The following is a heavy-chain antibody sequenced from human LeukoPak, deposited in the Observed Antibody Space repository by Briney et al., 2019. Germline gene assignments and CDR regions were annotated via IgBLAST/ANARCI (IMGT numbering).Heavy chain of an antibody. CDR2: INPNSGDT. J-gene: IGHJ4*02. Sequence: ASVKVSCKASGYTFTGYYMHWVRPAPGQGLEWMGWINPNSGDTDYAQKFQGRVTMTRDTSSSAASMELSRLTSDDTAVYYCAKTRGDYDFWSGYSIDYWGQGTLVTVSS. CDR1: GYTFTGYY. V-gene: IGHV1-2*02. CDR3: AKTRGDYDFWSGYSIDY. D-gene: IGHD3-3*01.